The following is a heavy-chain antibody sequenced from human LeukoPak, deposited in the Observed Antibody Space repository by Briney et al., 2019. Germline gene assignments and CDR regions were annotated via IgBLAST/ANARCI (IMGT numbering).Heavy chain of an antibody. J-gene: IGHJ3*02. D-gene: IGHD2-21*01. Sequence: SETLSLTCTVSGASTGSRTYYWDWFRQHPGKGLEWIGYVYYSGSTYYNPSLKSRVTISVDASKNQFSLKLSSVTAADTAVYYCASGRWLLRDAFDIWGQGTMVTVSS. CDR2: VYYSGST. CDR1: GASTGSRTYY. V-gene: IGHV4-31*03. CDR3: ASGRWLLRDAFDI.